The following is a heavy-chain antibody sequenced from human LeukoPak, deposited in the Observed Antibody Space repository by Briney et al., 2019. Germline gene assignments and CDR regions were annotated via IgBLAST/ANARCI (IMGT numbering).Heavy chain of an antibody. CDR2: ISGSGGST. D-gene: IGHD3-22*01. CDR3: AKPPLIVVVITLVDY. V-gene: IGHV3-23*01. Sequence: GGSLRLSCAVSGFTFSSYGMSWVRQAPGKGLEWVSAISGSGGSTYYADSVKGRFTISRDNSKNTLYLQMNSLRAEDTAVYYCAKPPLIVVVITLVDYWGEGTLVTVSS. J-gene: IGHJ4*02. CDR1: GFTFSSYG.